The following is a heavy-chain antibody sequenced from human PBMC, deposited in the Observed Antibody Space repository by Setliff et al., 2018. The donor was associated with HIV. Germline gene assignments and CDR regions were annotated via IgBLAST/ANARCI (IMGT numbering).Heavy chain of an antibody. CDR3: ASRVYYYDSSGYLREEGFDP. CDR2: IYYSGST. CDR1: GGSISNSRYY. Sequence: SETLSLTCTVSGGSISNSRYYWSWIRQPPGKGLEWIGSIYYSGSTYYNPSLKSRVTISVDMSKNQFSLKLSSVTAADAAVYYCASRVYYYDSSGYLREEGFDPWGQGTPVTVSS. J-gene: IGHJ5*02. D-gene: IGHD3-22*01. V-gene: IGHV4-39*01.